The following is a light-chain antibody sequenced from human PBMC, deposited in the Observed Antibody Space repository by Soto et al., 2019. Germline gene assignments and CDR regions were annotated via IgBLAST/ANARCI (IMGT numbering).Light chain of an antibody. J-gene: IGLJ1*01. V-gene: IGLV2-14*03. CDR1: SSDVGGYKY. Sequence: QSALTQPASVSGSPGQSITISCTGTSSDVGGYKYVSWYQQHPGKAPKLMIYDVSNRPSGVSNRFSGSKSGNTASLTISGLQSEDEADYYCSSYTSSSSYVFGSGTXVNVL. CDR2: DVS. CDR3: SSYTSSSSYV.